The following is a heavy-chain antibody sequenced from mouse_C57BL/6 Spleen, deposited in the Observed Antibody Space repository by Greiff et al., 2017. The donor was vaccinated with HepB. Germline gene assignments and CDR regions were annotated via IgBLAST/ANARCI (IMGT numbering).Heavy chain of an antibody. CDR2: IYPGDGDT. V-gene: IGHV1-82*01. CDR1: GYAFSSSW. CDR3: ARSYVDV. J-gene: IGHJ1*03. Sequence: QVQLQQSGPELVKPGASVKISCKASGYAFSSSWMNWVKQRPGQGLEWIGRIYPGDGDTNYNGKFKGKATLTADKSSSTAYMQLSSLTSEDSAVYFGARSYVDVWGTGTTVTVSS.